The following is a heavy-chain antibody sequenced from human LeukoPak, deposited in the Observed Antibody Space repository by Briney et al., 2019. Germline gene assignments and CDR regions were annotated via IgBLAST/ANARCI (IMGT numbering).Heavy chain of an antibody. D-gene: IGHD5-18*01. J-gene: IGHJ5*02. CDR2: IREERGQE. Sequence: GGSLRLSCVASGLTVSNHWMSWVRQAPGKGLEWVANIREERGQEYYVDSVKGRFTISKNSAKNSLYLQMNTLRVEDTAMYYCASLDTAKQPLSNHWGQGTLVTVSS. V-gene: IGHV3-7*03. CDR3: ASLDTAKQPLSNH. CDR1: GLTVSNHW.